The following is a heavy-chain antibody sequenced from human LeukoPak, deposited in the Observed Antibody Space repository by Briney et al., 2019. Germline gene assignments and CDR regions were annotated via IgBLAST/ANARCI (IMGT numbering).Heavy chain of an antibody. Sequence: GGSLRLSCAASGFAFSSYAMSWVRQAPGKGLEWVSAISGSGGSTYYADSVKGRFTISRDNSKNTLYLQMNSLRAEDTAVYYCARQDVDTAMALDYWGQGTLVTVSS. J-gene: IGHJ4*02. CDR3: ARQDVDTAMALDY. CDR1: GFAFSSYA. CDR2: ISGSGGST. V-gene: IGHV3-23*01. D-gene: IGHD5-18*01.